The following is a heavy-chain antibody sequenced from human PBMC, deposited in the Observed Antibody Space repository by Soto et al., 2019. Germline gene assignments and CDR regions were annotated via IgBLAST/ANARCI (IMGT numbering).Heavy chain of an antibody. CDR2: ISSSSSYI. J-gene: IGHJ3*02. D-gene: IGHD2-2*01. CDR3: ARDSDQLLWSSAFDI. Sequence: GGALILSCAASGFPIRSFCMNWGRTAHGKGLEWVSSISSSSSYIYYADSVKGRFTITRDNAKNSLYLQMNSLRAEDTAVYYCARDSDQLLWSSAFDIWGQGTMVTVSS. CDR1: GFPIRSFC. V-gene: IGHV3-21*01.